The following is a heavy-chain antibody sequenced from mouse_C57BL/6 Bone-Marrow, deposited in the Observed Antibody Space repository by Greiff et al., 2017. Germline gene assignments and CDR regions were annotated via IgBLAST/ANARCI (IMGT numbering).Heavy chain of an antibody. CDR2: IHPNSGST. CDR3: ARCSVSFAY. J-gene: IGHJ3*01. CDR1: GYTFTSYW. V-gene: IGHV1-64*01. Sequence: VQLQQPGAELVKPGASVKLSCKASGYTFTSYWMHWVKQRPGQGLEWIGMIHPNSGSTNYNEKFKSKATLTVDKPSSTAYMQLSSLTSADSAVYYCARCSVSFAYWGQGTLVTVSS.